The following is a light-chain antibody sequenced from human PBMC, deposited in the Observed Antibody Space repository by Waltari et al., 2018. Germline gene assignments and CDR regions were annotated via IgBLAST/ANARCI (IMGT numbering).Light chain of an antibody. CDR3: CSYAGLGIYV. V-gene: IGLV2-23*02. Sequence: QSGLTQPASVSGSPGQSIPIPCTGNSSEAGNSNLGSRYQQFPGKAPKRMVYEVTRRSSGVSDRFSGSKSGNTASLTIYGLQSEDEADYYCCSYAGLGIYVFGTGTKVTVL. J-gene: IGLJ1*01. CDR2: EVT. CDR1: SSEAGNSNL.